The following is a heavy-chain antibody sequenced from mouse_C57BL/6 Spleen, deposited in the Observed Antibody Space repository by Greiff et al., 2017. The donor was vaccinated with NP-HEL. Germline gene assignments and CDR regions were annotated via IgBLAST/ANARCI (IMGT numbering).Heavy chain of an antibody. CDR2: INPSNGGT. D-gene: IGHD2-5*01. J-gene: IGHJ3*01. Sequence: VQLQQSGPELVKPGASVKIPCKASGYTFTDYNMDWVKQSHGKSLEWIGNINPSNGGTNYNEKFKSKATLTVDKSSSTAYMQLSSLTSEDSAVYYCARRDYYSNYVWFAYWGQGTLVTVSA. V-gene: IGHV1-18*01. CDR3: ARRDYYSNYVWFAY. CDR1: GYTFTDYN.